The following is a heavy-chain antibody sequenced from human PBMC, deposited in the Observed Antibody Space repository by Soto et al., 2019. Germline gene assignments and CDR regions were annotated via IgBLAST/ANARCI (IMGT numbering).Heavy chain of an antibody. CDR1: GGTFSSYA. CDR2: IIPIFGTA. Sequence: QLVPSGAEVKKPGASVKVSCKASGGTFSSYAISWGRQAPGQGLEWMGGIIPIFGTANYAQKFQGRVTITADESTSTAYMELSSLRSEDTAVYYCAREVVVAATGWFDPWGQGTLVTVSS. D-gene: IGHD2-15*01. J-gene: IGHJ5*02. V-gene: IGHV1-69*01. CDR3: AREVVVAATGWFDP.